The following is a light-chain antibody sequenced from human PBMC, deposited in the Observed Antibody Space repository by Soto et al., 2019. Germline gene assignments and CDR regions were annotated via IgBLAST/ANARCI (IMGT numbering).Light chain of an antibody. CDR2: GAS. J-gene: IGKJ5*01. CDR1: QSVSSSY. CDR3: QQYGTSLP. V-gene: IGKV3-20*01. Sequence: EIVLTQSPVTLSLSPGERATLSCRASQSVSSSYLAWYQQKPGQAPMLLIYGASTRATGIPDRFSGSGSGTDFTLTISRLEPEDFAVYYCQQYGTSLPFGQGTRLEIK.